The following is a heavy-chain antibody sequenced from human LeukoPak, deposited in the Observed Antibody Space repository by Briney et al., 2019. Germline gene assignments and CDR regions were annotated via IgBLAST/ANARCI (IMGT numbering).Heavy chain of an antibody. CDR1: GFSFSTYS. D-gene: IGHD6-13*01. CDR2: ISSSSGDI. V-gene: IGHV3-21*01. Sequence: GGSLRLSCAASGFSFSTYSMNWVRQAPGKGPEWVSSISSSSGDIYYADSVKGRFTVSRDEAKNSMYLQMNSLRDEDTAIYYCARDAGSSWYWGALDMWGQGTVVIVSS. CDR3: ARDAGSSWYWGALDM. J-gene: IGHJ3*02.